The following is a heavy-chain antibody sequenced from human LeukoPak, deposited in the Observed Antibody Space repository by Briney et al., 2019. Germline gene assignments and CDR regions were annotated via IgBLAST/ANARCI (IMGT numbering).Heavy chain of an antibody. CDR2: IYYSGSI. CDR1: GDSFTNHY. V-gene: IGHV4-59*11. D-gene: IGHD3-10*01. CDR3: ARQTFGALYFDS. J-gene: IGHJ4*02. Sequence: SETLSLTCIVSGDSFTNHYWSLIRQPPGKGLEWIGYIYYSGSINYNPSLKSRVTISVDTSRNQFSMKLNSVTAADTAVYYCARQTFGALYFDSWGQGTLVIVSS.